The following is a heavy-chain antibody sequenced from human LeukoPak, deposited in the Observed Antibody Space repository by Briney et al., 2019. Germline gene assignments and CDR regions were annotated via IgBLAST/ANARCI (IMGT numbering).Heavy chain of an antibody. CDR2: IIPIFGTA. D-gene: IGHD3-22*01. CDR3: ARDGNYYDSSGYTVFFDS. V-gene: IGHV1-69*13. J-gene: IGHJ4*02. CDR1: GGTFSSYA. Sequence: SVKVSCKASGGTFSSYAISWVRQAPGQGLEWMGGIIPIFGTANYAQKFQGRVTITADESTSTAYMELSSLRSEDTAVYYCARDGNYYDSSGYTVFFDSWGQGTLVTVSS.